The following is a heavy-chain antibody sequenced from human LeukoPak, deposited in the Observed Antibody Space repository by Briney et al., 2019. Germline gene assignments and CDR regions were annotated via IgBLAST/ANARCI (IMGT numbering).Heavy chain of an antibody. CDR2: ISSSSSTI. J-gene: IGHJ4*02. V-gene: IGHV3-48*01. Sequence: PGGSLRLSCAASGFTFSSYSMNWVRQAPGKGLEWVSYISSSSSTIYYADSVKGRFTISRDNAKNSLYLQMNSLRAEDTAVYYCAKDDHIAVAGTNYFDYWGQGTLVTVSS. CDR3: AKDDHIAVAGTNYFDY. D-gene: IGHD6-19*01. CDR1: GFTFSSYS.